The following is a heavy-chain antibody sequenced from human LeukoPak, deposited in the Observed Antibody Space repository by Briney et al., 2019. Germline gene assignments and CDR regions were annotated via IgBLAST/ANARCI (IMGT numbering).Heavy chain of an antibody. Sequence: SEALSLTCAVYGGSFSGYYWSWIRQPPGKGPEWIGEINHSGSTNYNPSLKSRLTISVDTSKTQCSLRPSSVTAADTAVYYCADGGATSSFDYWGQGTLVTVSS. J-gene: IGHJ4*02. CDR3: ADGGATSSFDY. CDR2: INHSGST. V-gene: IGHV4-34*01. CDR1: GGSFSGYY. D-gene: IGHD1-26*01.